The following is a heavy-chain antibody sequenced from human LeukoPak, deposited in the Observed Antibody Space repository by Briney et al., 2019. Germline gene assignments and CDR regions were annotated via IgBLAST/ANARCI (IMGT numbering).Heavy chain of an antibody. Sequence: GGSLRLSCAASGFTFSSYAMSWVRQAPGKGLEWVSAISGSGGSTYYADSVKGRFTISRDNSKNTLYLQMNSLRAEDTALYYCATTTVTTREHDAFDIWGQGTMVTVSS. D-gene: IGHD4-17*01. CDR3: ATTTVTTREHDAFDI. CDR1: GFTFSSYA. J-gene: IGHJ3*02. CDR2: ISGSGGST. V-gene: IGHV3-23*01.